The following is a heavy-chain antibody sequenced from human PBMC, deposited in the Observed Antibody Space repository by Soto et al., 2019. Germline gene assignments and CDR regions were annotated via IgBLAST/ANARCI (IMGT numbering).Heavy chain of an antibody. J-gene: IGHJ3*02. CDR3: AKDKLSSTDAFDS. CDR1: VFTFSNFG. V-gene: IGHV3-30*18. Sequence: RWSLRLSCSASVFTFSNFGMHWGRQAPGKGLEWVALISYDGSNKYYADSVKGRFTISRDTSKNTLYLQMSSLRAEDTAVYYCAKDKLSSTDAFDSWGQGTMVTVS. CDR2: ISYDGSNK.